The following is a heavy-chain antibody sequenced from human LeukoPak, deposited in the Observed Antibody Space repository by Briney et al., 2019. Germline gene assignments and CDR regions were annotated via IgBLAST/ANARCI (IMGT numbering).Heavy chain of an antibody. D-gene: IGHD3-22*01. J-gene: IGHJ4*02. Sequence: ESGPTLVNPTQTLTLTCTFSGFSLSTSGMCVSWIRQAPGKALEWLARVDWDDDKYYSTSLKTRLTISKDTSKSQVVLTMTNMDPVDTATYYCVRSYYYDSSGYFFDYWGQGTLVTVSS. CDR3: VRSYYYDSSGYFFDY. V-gene: IGHV2-70*11. CDR1: GFSLSTSGMC. CDR2: VDWDDDK.